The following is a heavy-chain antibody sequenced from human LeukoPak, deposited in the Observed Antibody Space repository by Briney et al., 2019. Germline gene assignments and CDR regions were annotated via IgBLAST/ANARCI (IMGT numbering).Heavy chain of an antibody. CDR2: INHSGST. J-gene: IGHJ4*02. CDR3: ARERFGELLYFDY. CDR1: GFTFSSYS. Sequence: GSLRLSCAASGFTFSSYSMNWVRQPPGKGLEWIGEINHSGSTNYNPSLKSRVTISVDTSKNQFSLKLSSVTAADTAVYYCARERFGELLYFDYWGQGTLVTVSS. D-gene: IGHD3-10*01. V-gene: IGHV4-34*01.